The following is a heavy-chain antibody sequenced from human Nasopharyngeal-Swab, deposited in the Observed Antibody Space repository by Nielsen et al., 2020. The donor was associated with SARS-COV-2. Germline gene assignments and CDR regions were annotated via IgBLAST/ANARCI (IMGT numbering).Heavy chain of an antibody. J-gene: IGHJ6*02. CDR1: GFSLSTSGMC. Sequence: PTLVKPTQTLTLTCTFSGFSLSTSGMCVSWIRQPPGKALEWLARIDWDDDKYYSTSLKTRLTISKDTSKNQVVLTMTNMDPVDTATYYCARIRYDILTGIYYGMDVWGQGTTVTVSS. CDR2: IDWDDDK. CDR3: ARIRYDILTGIYYGMDV. V-gene: IGHV2-70*11. D-gene: IGHD3-9*01.